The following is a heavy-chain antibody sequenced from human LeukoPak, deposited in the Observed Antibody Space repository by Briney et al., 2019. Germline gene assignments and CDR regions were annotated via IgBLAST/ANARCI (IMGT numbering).Heavy chain of an antibody. CDR2: ISSSSSSTI. CDR3: ARDQGDTLDY. V-gene: IGHV3-48*02. CDR1: GFTFSSYS. Sequence: GGSLRLSCAASGFTFSSYSMNWVRQAPGKGLEWVSYISSSSSSTIYYADSVKGRFTISRDNAKNSLYLQMNSLRDEDTAVYYCARDQGDTLDYWGQGTLVTVSS. J-gene: IGHJ4*02. D-gene: IGHD5-18*01.